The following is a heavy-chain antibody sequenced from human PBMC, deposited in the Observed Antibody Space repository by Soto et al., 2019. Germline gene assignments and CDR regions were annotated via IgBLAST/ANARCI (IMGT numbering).Heavy chain of an antibody. J-gene: IGHJ3*02. V-gene: IGHV3-23*01. CDR2: ISGSCGST. Sequence: GGSLRLSCAASGFTFSSYAMSWVRQAPGKGLEWVSAISGSCGSTYYADSVKGRFTISRDNSKNTLYLQMNSLRAEDTAVYYCAKGIGYDSSGYYYRDSAFDIWGQGTMVTVSS. CDR1: GFTFSSYA. CDR3: AKGIGYDSSGYYYRDSAFDI. D-gene: IGHD3-22*01.